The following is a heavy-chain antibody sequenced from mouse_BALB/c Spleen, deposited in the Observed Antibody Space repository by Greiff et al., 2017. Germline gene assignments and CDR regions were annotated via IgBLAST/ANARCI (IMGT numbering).Heavy chain of an antibody. J-gene: IGHJ4*01. CDR1: GYTFTDYA. V-gene: IGHV1S137*01. Sequence: VKVVESGAELVRPGVSVKISCTGSGYTFTDYAMHWVKQSHAKSLEWIGVISTYYGDASYNQKFKGKATMTVDKSSSTAYMELARLTSEDAAIYYCARGDGNGAMDYWGQGTSVTVSS. CDR2: ISTYYGDA. D-gene: IGHD2-1*01. CDR3: ARGDGNGAMDY.